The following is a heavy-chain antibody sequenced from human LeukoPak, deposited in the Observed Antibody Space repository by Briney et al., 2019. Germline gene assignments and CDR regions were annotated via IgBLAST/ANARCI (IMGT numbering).Heavy chain of an antibody. CDR2: INHSGST. Sequence: SETLSLTCAVYGGSFSGYYWSWIRQPPGKGLEWIGEINHSGSTNYNPSLKSRVTISVDTSKNQFSLKLSSVTAADTAVYYCAIEGYRSGGTCYTNWFDTWGQGTLVTVSS. D-gene: IGHD2-15*01. J-gene: IGHJ5*02. CDR1: GGSFSGYY. V-gene: IGHV4-34*01. CDR3: AIEGYRSGGTCYTNWFDT.